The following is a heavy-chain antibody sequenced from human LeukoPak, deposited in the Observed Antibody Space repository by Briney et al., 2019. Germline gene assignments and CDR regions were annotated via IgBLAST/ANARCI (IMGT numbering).Heavy chain of an antibody. D-gene: IGHD4-23*01. J-gene: IGHJ4*02. Sequence: PSETLSLTCSVSGGSISSFYWSWIRQPPGKGLEWIGYIYYSGSTYYNPSLKSRVTISVDTSKNQFSLKLSSVTAADTAVYYCARENGGNFFDYWGQGTLVTVSS. V-gene: IGHV4-59*06. CDR3: ARENGGNFFDY. CDR2: IYYSGST. CDR1: GGSISSFY.